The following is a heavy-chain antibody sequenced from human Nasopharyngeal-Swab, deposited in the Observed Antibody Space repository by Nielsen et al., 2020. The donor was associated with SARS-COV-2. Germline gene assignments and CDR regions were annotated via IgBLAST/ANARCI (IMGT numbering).Heavy chain of an antibody. V-gene: IGHV4-59*12. D-gene: IGHD1-1*01. CDR3: ARGHPTRDAFDI. J-gene: IGHJ3*02. CDR2: IYYSGST. Sequence: SETLSLTCTVSGGSISSYYWSWIRQPPGKGLEWIGYIYYSGSTNYNPSLKSRVTISVDTSKNQFSLKLSSVTAADTAVYYCARGHPTRDAFDIWGQGTMVTVSS. CDR1: GGSISSYY.